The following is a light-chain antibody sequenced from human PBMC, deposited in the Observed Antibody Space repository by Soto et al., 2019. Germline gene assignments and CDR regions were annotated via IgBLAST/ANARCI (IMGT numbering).Light chain of an antibody. CDR3: QNYKYWPYT. J-gene: IGKJ2*01. CDR2: GAS. V-gene: IGKV3-15*01. CDR1: QSVASA. Sequence: EVLMTQSPDILSVSPADTAILSCRASQSVASALAWYQQRPGQPPRVIMYGASVRSTGLPDRFSGSGSGTEFTLTITSLQSEDLAAYFGQNYKYWPYTCGPGTKLDIK.